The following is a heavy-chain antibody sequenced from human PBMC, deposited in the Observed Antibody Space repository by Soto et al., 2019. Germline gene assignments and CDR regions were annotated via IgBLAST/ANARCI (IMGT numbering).Heavy chain of an antibody. CDR3: ARVSWREKYGMDV. CDR2: ITFSGNTV. Sequence: GGSLRLSCAASGFTFSDSYMSWIRQAPGKGLEWISYITFSGNTVYYADSLKGRFTISRDNAKNSLYLQMNRPRAEDTAVYYCARVSWREKYGMDVWGQGTTVTVSS. V-gene: IGHV3-11*01. J-gene: IGHJ6*02. CDR1: GFTFSDSY.